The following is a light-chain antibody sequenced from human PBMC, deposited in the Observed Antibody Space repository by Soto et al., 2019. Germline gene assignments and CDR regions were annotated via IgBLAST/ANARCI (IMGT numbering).Light chain of an antibody. CDR2: GTS. J-gene: IGKJ5*01. CDR1: QSVSSSS. CDR3: QRYGSSPLIT. V-gene: IGKV3-20*01. Sequence: ETVLTQSPGTLSLSPGERATLSCRASQSVSSSSLAWYQQRPGQAPRLLIYGTSSRATGIPDTFSGSGSGTDFTLTISRLEPEDFAVYFCQRYGSSPLITFGQGTRLEIK.